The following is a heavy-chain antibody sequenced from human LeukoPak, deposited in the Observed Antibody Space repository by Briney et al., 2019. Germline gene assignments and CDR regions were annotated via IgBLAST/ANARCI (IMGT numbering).Heavy chain of an antibody. J-gene: IGHJ4*02. D-gene: IGHD5-18*01. CDR3: ARLNVDTTMAHDY. CDR2: VYYSGST. Sequence: SETLSLTCTVSGGSTSSYYWNWIRQPPGKGLEWIGYVYYSGSTNHNPSLKSRVTISVDTSKNQFSLKLSSVTAADTAVYYCARLNVDTTMAHDYWGQGTPVTVSS. V-gene: IGHV4-59*12. CDR1: GGSTSSYY.